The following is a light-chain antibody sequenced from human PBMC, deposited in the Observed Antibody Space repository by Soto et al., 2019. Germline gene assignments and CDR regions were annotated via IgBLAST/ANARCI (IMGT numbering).Light chain of an antibody. J-gene: IGKJ4*01. Sequence: DFVLTQSPDSLAVSLGERATINCKSSQSLLYSSNNRNYLAWYQQKPGQPPKVLIYWESTRESGVPDRFDGSGSGTDFTLTISSLQAEDVAVYYCQQYYSPFSFGGGTRVEIK. V-gene: IGKV4-1*01. CDR1: QSLLYSSNNRNY. CDR2: WES. CDR3: QQYYSPFS.